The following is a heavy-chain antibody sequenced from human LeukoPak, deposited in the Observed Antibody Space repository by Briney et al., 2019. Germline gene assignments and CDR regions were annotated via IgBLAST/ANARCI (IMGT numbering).Heavy chain of an antibody. CDR2: MDYSGNP. CDR1: SGSIISSSHY. D-gene: IGHD5-12*01. V-gene: IGHV4-39*01. J-gene: IGHJ6*03. Sequence: PSETLSLTCSVSSGSIISSSHYWGWIRQSPGKGLEWIGSMDYSGNPYYNPSLKSRVIISVDTSENQFSLKLRSVTAADTAVYYRARSTVATIRGGYSSGPYYYYMDVWGKGTTVTVSS. CDR3: ARSTVATIRGGYSSGPYYYYMDV.